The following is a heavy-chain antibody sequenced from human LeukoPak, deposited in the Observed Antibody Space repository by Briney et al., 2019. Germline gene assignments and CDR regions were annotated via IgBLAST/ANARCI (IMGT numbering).Heavy chain of an antibody. J-gene: IGHJ6*03. D-gene: IGHD6-13*01. CDR1: GGSISSGSYY. CDR3: ARDSEISNSGAWGYYYMDV. V-gene: IGHV4-61*02. CDR2: IYTSGST. Sequence: SQTLSLTCTVSGGSISSGSYYWSWIRQPAGKGLEWIGRIYTSGSTNYNPSLKSRVTISVDTSKNQFSLKLSSVTAADTAVYYCARDSEISNSGAWGYYYMDVWGKGTTVTVSS.